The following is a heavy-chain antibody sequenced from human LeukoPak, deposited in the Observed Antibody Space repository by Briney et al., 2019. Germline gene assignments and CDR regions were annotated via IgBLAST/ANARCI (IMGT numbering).Heavy chain of an antibody. V-gene: IGHV3-23*01. CDR1: GFTFGSYA. CDR2: IGASGADT. D-gene: IGHD3-22*01. CDR3: ARRPRDSSGYYLGAFHA. J-gene: IGHJ3*01. Sequence: GGSLRLSCEASGFTFGSYAMTWVRQAPGKGLDWVSVIGASGADTYYADSVKGRFTISRDNAKNTLYLHMSSLRAEDTAVYFCARRPRDSSGYYLGAFHAWGQGTTVTVSS.